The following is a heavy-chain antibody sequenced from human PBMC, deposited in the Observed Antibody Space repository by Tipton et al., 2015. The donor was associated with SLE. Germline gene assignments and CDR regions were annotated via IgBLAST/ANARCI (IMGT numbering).Heavy chain of an antibody. CDR2: IYYSGST. J-gene: IGHJ3*02. CDR3: ARAWGYSGSPDAFDI. Sequence: TLSLTCTVSGGSISSSSYYWGWIRQPPGKGLEWIGSIYYSGSTYYNPSLKSRVTISVDTSKNQFSLKLSSVTAADTAVYYCARAWGYSGSPDAFDIWGQMTMVTVSS. D-gene: IGHD1-26*01. V-gene: IGHV4-39*01. CDR1: GGSISSSSYY.